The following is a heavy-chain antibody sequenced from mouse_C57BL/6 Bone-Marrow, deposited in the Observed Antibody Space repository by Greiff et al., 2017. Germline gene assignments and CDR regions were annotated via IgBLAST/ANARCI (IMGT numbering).Heavy chain of an antibody. D-gene: IGHD2-1*01. Sequence: QVQLQQSGAELARPGASVKLSCKASGYTFTSYGISWVKQRTGQGLEWIGEIYPRSGNTYYNEKFKGKATLTADKSSSTAYMELRSLTSDDSADYFCNGNYRLAYWGQGTLVTVSA. V-gene: IGHV1-81*01. CDR1: GYTFTSYG. CDR3: NGNYRLAY. J-gene: IGHJ3*01. CDR2: IYPRSGNT.